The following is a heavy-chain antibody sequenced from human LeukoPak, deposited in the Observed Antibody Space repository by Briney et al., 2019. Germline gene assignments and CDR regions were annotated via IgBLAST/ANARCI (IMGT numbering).Heavy chain of an antibody. Sequence: TETLSLTCTVSGGSISSYYWSWIRQRPGKGLEWIGYIYYSGSTNYNPSLKSRVTISVDTSKNQFSLKLTSVTAADTAVYYCARTPGYSRSYRYWGQGTLVTVSS. V-gene: IGHV4-59*12. D-gene: IGHD6-6*01. CDR3: ARTPGYSRSYRY. J-gene: IGHJ4*02. CDR2: IYYSGST. CDR1: GGSISSYY.